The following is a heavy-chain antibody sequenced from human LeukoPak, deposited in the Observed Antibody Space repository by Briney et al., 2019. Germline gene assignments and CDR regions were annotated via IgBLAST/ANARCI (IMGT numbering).Heavy chain of an antibody. CDR2: ISSSSSYI. CDR3: ARVGLMDYGDCERADSYFHY. J-gene: IGHJ4*02. Sequence: GGSLRLSCAASGFTFSSYSMNWVRQAPGKGLEWVSSISSSSSYIYYADSVKGRFTISRDNAKNSLYLQMNSLRAEDTAVYYCARVGLMDYGDCERADSYFHYWGQGTLVTVSS. D-gene: IGHD4-17*01. V-gene: IGHV3-21*01. CDR1: GFTFSSYS.